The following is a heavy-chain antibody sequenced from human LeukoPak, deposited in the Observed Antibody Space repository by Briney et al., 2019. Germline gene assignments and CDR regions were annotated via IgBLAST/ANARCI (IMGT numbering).Heavy chain of an antibody. Sequence: SETLSLTCTVSGGSISSYYWSWIRQPPGKGLEWIGYIYYSGSSNYNPSLKSRVTISVDTSKNKFSLKLSSVTAADTAVYYCARDSGSWLFDYWGQGTLVTVSS. CDR2: IYYSGSS. V-gene: IGHV4-59*01. CDR3: ARDSGSWLFDY. J-gene: IGHJ4*02. CDR1: GGSISSYY. D-gene: IGHD6-13*01.